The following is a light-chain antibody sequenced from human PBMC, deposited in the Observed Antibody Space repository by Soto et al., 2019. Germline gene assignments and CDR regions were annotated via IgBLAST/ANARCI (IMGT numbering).Light chain of an antibody. J-gene: IGLJ1*01. Sequence: QSVLTQPPSASGTPGQRVTISCSGTSSNIGSNAVNWYQQLPGTAPKLLIYRNNERPSGVPDRFSGSKSGTSASLAISGLQSEDEADYFCAAWDDSLNVYIFGTGTKLTVL. CDR3: AAWDDSLNVYI. V-gene: IGLV1-44*01. CDR1: SSNIGSNA. CDR2: RNN.